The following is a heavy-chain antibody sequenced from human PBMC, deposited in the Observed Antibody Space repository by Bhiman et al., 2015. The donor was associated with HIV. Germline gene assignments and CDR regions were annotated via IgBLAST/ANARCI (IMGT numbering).Heavy chain of an antibody. V-gene: IGHV3-30*02. CDR1: GFTFSSYG. Sequence: QVQLVESGGGVVQPGGSLRLSCAASGFTFSSYGMHWVRQAPGKGLEWVAFIRYDGSNKYYADSVKGRFTISRDNSKNTLYLQMNSLRAEDTAVYYCAKGQYSSSWYGGPHWGQGTLVTVSS. J-gene: IGHJ4*02. CDR3: AKGQYSSSWYGGPH. CDR2: IRYDGSNK. D-gene: IGHD6-13*01.